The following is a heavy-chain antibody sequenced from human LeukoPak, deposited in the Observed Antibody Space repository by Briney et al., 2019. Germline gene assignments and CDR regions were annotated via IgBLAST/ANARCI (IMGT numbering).Heavy chain of an antibody. CDR2: ISSSSYI. Sequence: GGSLRLSCAASGFTFSSYSMNWVRQAPGKGLEWVSSISSSSYIYYADSVKGRFTISRDSAKNSLYLQMNSLRAEDTALYYCASLTYYYDSSGYSTFFDYWGQGTLVTVSS. CDR3: ASLTYYYDSSGYSTFFDY. D-gene: IGHD3-22*01. CDR1: GFTFSSYS. J-gene: IGHJ4*02. V-gene: IGHV3-21*01.